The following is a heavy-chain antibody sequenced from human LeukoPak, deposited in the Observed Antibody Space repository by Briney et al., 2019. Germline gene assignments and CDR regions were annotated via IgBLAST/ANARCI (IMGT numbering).Heavy chain of an antibody. V-gene: IGHV1-18*01. CDR1: GYTFTSYG. D-gene: IGHD3-10*01. CDR2: ISAYNGNT. CDR3: ARKDYGSGSYYYFDY. J-gene: IGHJ4*02. Sequence: ASVKVSCKASGYTFTSYGISWVRQAPGQGLEWMGWISAYNGNTNYAQKLQGRVTMTTDTSTSTAYMELRSLRSDDTAVYYCARKDYGSGSYYYFDYWGQGTLATVSS.